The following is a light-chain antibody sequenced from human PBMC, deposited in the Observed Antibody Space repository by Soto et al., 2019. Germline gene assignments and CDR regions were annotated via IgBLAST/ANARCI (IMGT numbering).Light chain of an antibody. CDR2: DAT. J-gene: IGKJ4*01. CDR1: QSVGTY. Sequence: EIVLTQSPATLSLSLGERATLSCRASQSVGTYLDWYQQKPGQAPRLLIYDATKRAIGIPDRFSGSGSGTDFTLTISSLEPGDFAVYYCQQHCAWPRVFGGGTRME. V-gene: IGKV3-11*01. CDR3: QQHCAWPRV.